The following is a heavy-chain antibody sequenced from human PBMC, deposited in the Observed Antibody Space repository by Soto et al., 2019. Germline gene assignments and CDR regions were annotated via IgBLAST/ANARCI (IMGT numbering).Heavy chain of an antibody. CDR2: IIPIFGTA. Sequence: QVQLVQSGAEVKKPGSSVKVSCKASGGTFSSYAISWVRQAPGQGLEWMGGIIPIFGTANYAQKFQGRVTITADESTSKAYMELSSLRSEDTAVYYCARDSSPKGATEFGYRYWGQGTLVTVSS. CDR3: ARDSSPKGATEFGYRY. CDR1: GGTFSSYA. V-gene: IGHV1-69*01. J-gene: IGHJ4*02. D-gene: IGHD1-26*01.